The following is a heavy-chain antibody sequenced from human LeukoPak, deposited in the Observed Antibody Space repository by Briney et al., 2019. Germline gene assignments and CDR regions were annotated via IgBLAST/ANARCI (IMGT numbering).Heavy chain of an antibody. D-gene: IGHD1-26*01. Sequence: GGSLRLSCVASEFTFSSYSMIWVRQAPGKGLEWISYISNGSGNRYYADSVKGRFTIYRDNAKNLLYLQMNNLRADDTAVYYCARAAKWEFYHYYMDVWGKGTTVAVSS. J-gene: IGHJ6*03. CDR3: ARAAKWEFYHYYMDV. V-gene: IGHV3-48*01. CDR2: ISNGSGNR. CDR1: EFTFSSYS.